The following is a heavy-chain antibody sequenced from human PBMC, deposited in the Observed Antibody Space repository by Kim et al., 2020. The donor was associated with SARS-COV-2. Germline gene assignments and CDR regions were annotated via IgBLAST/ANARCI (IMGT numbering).Heavy chain of an antibody. J-gene: IGHJ4*02. V-gene: IGHV4-4*02. D-gene: IGHD3-10*01. CDR3: ARRFGELSIDY. Sequence: NYKPTLKSRVTVSVEKSKNQCSLRLSSVTAADTAVYYCARRFGELSIDYWGQRTLVTVSS.